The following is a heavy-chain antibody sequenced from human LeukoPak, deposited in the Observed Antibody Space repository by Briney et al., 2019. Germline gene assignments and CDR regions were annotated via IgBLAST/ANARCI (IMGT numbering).Heavy chain of an antibody. CDR1: GFTFSSYG. D-gene: IGHD6-19*01. CDR2: IQYDGSNQ. CDR3: AILPLRGSSGWYLSSDY. Sequence: GGSLRLSCAAYGFTFSSYGMHWVRQAPGKGLEWVAYIQYDGSNQQYADSVKGRFSISRDRSKNIPYLQMNSLRPEDTAVYYCAILPLRGSSGWYLSSDYWGQGTLVTVSS. J-gene: IGHJ4*02. V-gene: IGHV3-30*02.